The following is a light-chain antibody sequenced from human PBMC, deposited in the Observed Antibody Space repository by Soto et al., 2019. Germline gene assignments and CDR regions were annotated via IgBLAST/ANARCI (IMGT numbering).Light chain of an antibody. Sequence: SVLTQPPSASGTPWPRVTISCSGSNSHITRYAVNWFHQLPGTAPKHHIYNNNPRPSGVPDRFSGSKSGTSASLAISGLQSEDEADYYCASWDDSRNAQGVVGSGTKLTV. CDR2: NNN. V-gene: IGLV1-44*01. J-gene: IGLJ1*01. CDR3: ASWDDSRNAQGV. CDR1: NSHITRYA.